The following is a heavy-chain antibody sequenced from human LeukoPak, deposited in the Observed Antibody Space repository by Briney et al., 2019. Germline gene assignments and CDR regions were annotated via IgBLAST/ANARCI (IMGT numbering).Heavy chain of an antibody. V-gene: IGHV3-23*01. CDR2: ISGSGGST. D-gene: IGHD2-2*01. CDR1: GFTFSSYA. CDR3: ARRRDVVVVPAAIYPYYFDY. J-gene: IGHJ4*02. Sequence: GGSLRLSCAASGFTFSSYAMSWVRQAPGKGLEWVSAISGSGGSTYYADSVKGRFTISRDNSKNTLYLQMNSLRAEDTAVYYCARRRDVVVVPAAIYPYYFDYWGQGTLVTVSS.